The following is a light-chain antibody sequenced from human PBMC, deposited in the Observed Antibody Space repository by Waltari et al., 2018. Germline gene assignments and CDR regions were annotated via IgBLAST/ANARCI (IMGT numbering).Light chain of an antibody. CDR3: LLYYGGAYWV. J-gene: IGLJ3*02. CDR1: TGAVTSGYY. Sequence: QTVVTQEPSLTVSPGGTVTLTCASSTGAVTSGYYPNWFQQKPGQAPRALIYSTSNKHCVTPARFSGALLGGKAALTLSGVQPEDEAEYYCLLYYGGAYWVFGGGTKLTVL. CDR2: STS. V-gene: IGLV7-43*01.